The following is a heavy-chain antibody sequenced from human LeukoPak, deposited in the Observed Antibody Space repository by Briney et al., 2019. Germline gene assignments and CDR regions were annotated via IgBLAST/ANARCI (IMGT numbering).Heavy chain of an antibody. CDR1: GFTFSSYE. Sequence: GGSLRLSCAASGFTFSSYEMNWVRQAPGKGLEWVSYISMTSAIFYADSVKGRFTISRDNAKNSLYLQMKSLRAEDTAIYYCARDLSGVTGYTYGRGIDNWGQGTLVTVSS. J-gene: IGHJ4*02. D-gene: IGHD5-18*01. CDR2: ISMTSAI. CDR3: ARDLSGVTGYTYGRGIDN. V-gene: IGHV3-48*03.